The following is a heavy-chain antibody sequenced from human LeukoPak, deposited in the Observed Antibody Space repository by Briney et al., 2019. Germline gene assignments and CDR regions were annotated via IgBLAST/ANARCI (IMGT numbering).Heavy chain of an antibody. CDR1: GFTFSSYA. V-gene: IGHV3-30*03. CDR3: AGVSEGGWYYFDY. D-gene: IGHD6-19*01. CDR2: ISYDGSNK. J-gene: IGHJ4*02. Sequence: PGRSLRLSCAASGFTFSSYAMHWVRQAPGKGLEWVAVISYDGSNKYYADSVKGRFSISRDNSKNTLYLQMSSLRDEDTAVYYCAGVSEGGWYYFDYWGQGTLVTVSS.